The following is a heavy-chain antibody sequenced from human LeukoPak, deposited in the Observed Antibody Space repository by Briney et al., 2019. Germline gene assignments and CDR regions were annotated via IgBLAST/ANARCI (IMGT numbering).Heavy chain of an antibody. Sequence: SSETLSLTCTVSGGSISNYYWSWIRQPAGKGLEWIGRLYTGRSTDYNPSLKSRVTMSVDTSNNQFSLRLTSLTAADTATYYCARESRVLIGDGYYLDSWGPGTLVTVSS. CDR3: ARESRVLIGDGYYLDS. CDR1: GGSISNYY. D-gene: IGHD3-3*01. J-gene: IGHJ4*02. V-gene: IGHV4-4*07. CDR2: LYTGRST.